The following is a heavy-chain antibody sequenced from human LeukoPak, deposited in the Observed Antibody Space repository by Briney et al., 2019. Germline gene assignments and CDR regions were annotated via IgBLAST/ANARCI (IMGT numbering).Heavy chain of an antibody. V-gene: IGHV4-39*01. CDR2: IYYSGNT. CDR1: GGSISSSSYY. Sequence: SETLSLTCTVSGGSISSSSYYWGWIRQPPGKGLEWIGSIYYSGNTYYNPSLKSRVTISVDTSKNQFSLELSSVTAADTAVYYCARQKYYYDSSGLDAFDIWGQGTMVTVSS. J-gene: IGHJ3*02. CDR3: ARQKYYYDSSGLDAFDI. D-gene: IGHD3-22*01.